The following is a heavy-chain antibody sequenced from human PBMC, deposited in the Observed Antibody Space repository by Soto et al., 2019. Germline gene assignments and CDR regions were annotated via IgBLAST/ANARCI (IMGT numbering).Heavy chain of an antibody. CDR2: ISTSGSTI. V-gene: IGHV3-11*01. D-gene: IGHD6-13*01. J-gene: IGHJ5*02. CDR1: GFTFSDYY. Sequence: QVQLVESGGGLFKPGGSLRLSCTASGFTFSDYYMSWIRQAPGKGLEWVAYISTSGSTIYFPDPVKGRFHISRDNAKNSLYLQMNSLRAEDTAVYYGSRAATHPYSGPGLNWFDPWGQGTLVTVSS. CDR3: SRAATHPYSGPGLNWFDP.